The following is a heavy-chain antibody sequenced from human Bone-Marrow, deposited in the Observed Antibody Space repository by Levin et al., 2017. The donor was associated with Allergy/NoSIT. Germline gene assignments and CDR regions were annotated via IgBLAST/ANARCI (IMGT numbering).Heavy chain of an antibody. V-gene: IGHV3-13*01. CDR3: ARDEDPPHRTIGYPNYYYYGMDV. CDR2: IGTAGDT. CDR1: GFTFSSYD. J-gene: IGHJ6*02. Sequence: LSLTCAASGFTFSSYDMHWVRQATGKGLEWVSAIGTAGDTYYPGSVKGRFTISRENAKNSLYLQMNSLRAGDTAVYYCARDEDPPHRTIGYPNYYYYGMDVWGQGTTVTVSS. D-gene: IGHD1/OR15-1a*01.